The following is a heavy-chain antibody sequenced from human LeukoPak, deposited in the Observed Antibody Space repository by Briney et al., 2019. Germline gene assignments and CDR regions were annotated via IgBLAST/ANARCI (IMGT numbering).Heavy chain of an antibody. D-gene: IGHD6-13*01. CDR3: ARDNHSGSWSWFDP. CDR1: GGTFSSYA. J-gene: IGHJ5*02. V-gene: IGHV1-18*01. CDR2: ISAYSGYT. Sequence: GSSVKVSCKASGGTFSSYAISWVRQAPGQGPEWMGWISAYSGYTNYAQKFQGRVTMTTDTSTSTTYMELRSLRSDDTAVYYCARDNHSGSWSWFDPWGQGTLVTVSS.